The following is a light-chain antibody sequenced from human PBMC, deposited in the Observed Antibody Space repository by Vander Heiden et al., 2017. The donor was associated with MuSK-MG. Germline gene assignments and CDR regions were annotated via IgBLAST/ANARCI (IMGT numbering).Light chain of an antibody. CDR2: EVS. J-gene: IGLJ1*01. CDR1: SSDVGTYNL. CDR3: CSYAGSRAYV. V-gene: IGLV2-23*02. Sequence: HSALTQPASVSRSLGVAITSSCTGPSSDVGTYNLFSWYQQHPGKAPELMIYEVSNRPAGVSNRFSGSKSGNTASLTISGLQAEDDADYYCCSYAGSRAYVCGTGTKVSVL.